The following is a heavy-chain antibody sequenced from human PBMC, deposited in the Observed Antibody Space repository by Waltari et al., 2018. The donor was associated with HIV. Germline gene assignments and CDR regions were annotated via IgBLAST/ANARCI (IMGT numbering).Heavy chain of an antibody. Sequence: QVLLVQSGADLQKPGASVDFSCRASGYSLTAYDMHWLRQAPGQGLQWMGRINPISGSTNIPLTFQGRITMTRDTSSGAVFIELRGLKFNDTALYYCARGESVSVSNIPPGYRFDFWGQGTLITVSS. CDR3: ARGESVSVSNIPPGYRFDF. CDR2: INPISGST. D-gene: IGHD2-15*01. CDR1: GYSLTAYD. J-gene: IGHJ4*02. V-gene: IGHV1-2*06.